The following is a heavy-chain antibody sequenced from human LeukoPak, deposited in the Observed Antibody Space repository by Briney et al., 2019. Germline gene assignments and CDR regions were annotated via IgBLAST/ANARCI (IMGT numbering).Heavy chain of an antibody. CDR1: GFTFNSYW. J-gene: IGHJ6*02. Sequence: GGSLRLSCAASGFTFNSYWMHWVRQAPGKGLEWVANIKQDGSEKYYVDSVKGRFTISRDNAKNSLFLQMNSLRAGDTAVYYCVRSMDVWGQGTTVTVSS. V-gene: IGHV3-7*03. CDR3: VRSMDV. CDR2: IKQDGSEK.